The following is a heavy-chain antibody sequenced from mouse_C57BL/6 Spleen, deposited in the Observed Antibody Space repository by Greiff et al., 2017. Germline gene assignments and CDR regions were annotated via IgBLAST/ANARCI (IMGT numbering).Heavy chain of an antibody. CDR1: GFSLTSYG. J-gene: IGHJ1*03. CDR3: ARNDCDGYFDD. CDR2: IWSGGRT. Sequence: VHLVESGPGLVQPSQSLSITCTVSGFSLTSYGVHWVSQSPGKGLAWLGVIWSGGRTEYNAAFISRLRLSKDNSKSQVFFKMNSLQADDTAIYYCARNDCDGYFDDWGKGTTVTVSS. D-gene: IGHD2-13*01. V-gene: IGHV2-2*01.